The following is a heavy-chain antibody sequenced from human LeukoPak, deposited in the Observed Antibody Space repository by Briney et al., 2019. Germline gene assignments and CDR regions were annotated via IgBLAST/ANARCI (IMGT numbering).Heavy chain of an antibody. CDR2: INHSGST. CDR1: GGSFSGYY. J-gene: IGHJ4*02. Sequence: SETLSLTCAVYGGSFSGYYWSWIRQPPGKGLEWIGEINHSGSTNYNPSLKSRVTISVDTSKNQFSLKLSSVTAADTAVYYCARDHRGYYDSSGYYPHWGQGTLDTVSS. D-gene: IGHD3-22*01. V-gene: IGHV4-34*01. CDR3: ARDHRGYYDSSGYYPH.